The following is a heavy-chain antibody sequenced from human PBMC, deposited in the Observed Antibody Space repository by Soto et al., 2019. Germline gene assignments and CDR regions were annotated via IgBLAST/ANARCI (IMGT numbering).Heavy chain of an antibody. CDR3: ARRPSILTGYSQTSYDYYGMDV. CDR1: GYSFTSYW. J-gene: IGHJ6*02. V-gene: IGHV5-10-1*01. CDR2: IDPSDSYT. Sequence: GESLKISCKGSGYSFTSYWISWVRQMPGKGLEWMGRIDPSDSYTNYSPSFQGHVTISADKSISTAYLQWSSLKASDTAMYYCARRPSILTGYSQTSYDYYGMDVWGQGTTVTVSS. D-gene: IGHD3-9*01.